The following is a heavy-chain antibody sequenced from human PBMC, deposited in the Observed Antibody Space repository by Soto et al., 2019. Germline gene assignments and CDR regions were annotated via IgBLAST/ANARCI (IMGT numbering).Heavy chain of an antibody. D-gene: IGHD1-7*01. CDR3: ASYNWNYWFDP. V-gene: IGHV4-61*08. CDR2: IYYSGST. Sequence: SETLSLTCTVSGDSVSSGDYYWSWIRQPPGKGLEWIGYIYYSGSTIYHPSLKSRVTISLDKSKNQFSLNLSSVTAADTAVYYCASYNWNYWFDPWGQGTLVTVSS. J-gene: IGHJ5*02. CDR1: GDSVSSGDYY.